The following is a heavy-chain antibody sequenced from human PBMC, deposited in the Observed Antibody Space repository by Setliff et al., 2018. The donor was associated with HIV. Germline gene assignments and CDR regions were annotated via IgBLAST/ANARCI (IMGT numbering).Heavy chain of an antibody. CDR3: ATYADRESNRFDP. Sequence: SETLSLTCTVSGDSISSGSYYWSWIRQPAGKGLEWIGRIYTTGTTDYNPSLKTRVSMSIDTSKNQFSLNLTSVTAADTAVYYCATYADRESNRFDPWGQGILVTVSS. J-gene: IGHJ5*02. CDR1: GDSISSGSYY. CDR2: IYTTGTT. D-gene: IGHD3-10*01. V-gene: IGHV4-61*02.